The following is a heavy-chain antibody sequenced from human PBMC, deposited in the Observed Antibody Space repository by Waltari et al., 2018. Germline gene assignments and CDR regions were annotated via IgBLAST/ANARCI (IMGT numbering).Heavy chain of an antibody. V-gene: IGHV3-30-3*01. CDR3: ARGTYYYDSSDLDY. CDR2: ISYDGSNK. CDR1: GFTCSSYA. D-gene: IGHD3-22*01. Sequence: QVQLVESGGGVVQPGRSLRLSCAASGFTCSSYAMHWVRQAPGKGLEWVAVISYDGSNKYYADSVKGRFTISRDNSKNTLYLQMNSLRAEDTAVYYCARGTYYYDSSDLDYWGQGTLVTVSS. J-gene: IGHJ4*02.